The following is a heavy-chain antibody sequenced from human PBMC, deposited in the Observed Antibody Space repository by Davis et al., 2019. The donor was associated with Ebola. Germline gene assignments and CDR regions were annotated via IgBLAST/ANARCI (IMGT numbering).Heavy chain of an antibody. D-gene: IGHD1-1*01. CDR2: INPNSGGT. V-gene: IGHV1-2*06. Sequence: ASVKVSCKASGYTFTGYYMHWVRQAPGQGLEWMGRINPNSGGTNYAQNVQGRVTMTTDTSTSTAYLEVGSLRSDDTAVFYCARAQFPTTSDHWGQGTLVTVSS. CDR1: GYTFTGYY. J-gene: IGHJ4*02. CDR3: ARAQFPTTSDH.